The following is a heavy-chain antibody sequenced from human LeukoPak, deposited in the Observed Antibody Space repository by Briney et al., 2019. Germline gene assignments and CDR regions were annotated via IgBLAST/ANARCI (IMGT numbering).Heavy chain of an antibody. Sequence: GGSRQISGQASGSTFTGYWSGGVRPLPGKGLGGMGIIDPSPYDLRYTPSFQGQVTISPAPSLSTAYLQCNSLKASDTAIYYCATQTAMGRSGAYWGQGPLVTVSS. CDR2: IDPSPYDL. D-gene: IGHD2-21*02. V-gene: IGHV5-51*01. J-gene: IGHJ4*02. CDR1: GSTFTGYW. CDR3: ATQTAMGRSGAY.